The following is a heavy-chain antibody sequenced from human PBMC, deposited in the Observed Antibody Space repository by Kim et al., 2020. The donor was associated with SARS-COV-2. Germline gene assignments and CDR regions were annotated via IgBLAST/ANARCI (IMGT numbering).Heavy chain of an antibody. CDR1: GFTFSSYE. CDR3: ARGRGNYYVSGKDYYAMDV. CDR2: ISSSGSTI. Sequence: GGSLRLSCAASGFTFSSYEMNWVRQAPGKGLEWVSYISSSGSTIYYADSVKGRFTISRDNAKNTLYLQMNSLRAEDTAVYYCARGRGNYYVSGKDYYAMDVWGQGATVTVSS. V-gene: IGHV3-48*03. J-gene: IGHJ6*02. D-gene: IGHD3-10*01.